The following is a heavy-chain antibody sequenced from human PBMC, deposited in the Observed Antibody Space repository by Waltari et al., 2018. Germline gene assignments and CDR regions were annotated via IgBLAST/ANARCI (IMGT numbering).Heavy chain of an antibody. CDR3: ARIYGSGTFIYMDV. CDR1: GGSLISYY. V-gene: IGHV4-4*07. J-gene: IGHJ6*03. D-gene: IGHD3-10*01. Sequence: QVQLQESGPGLVKPSETLALTCTVSGGSLISYYWRWSRQPAGKGLEWIGRIYPGATPYYNPSLQTRIMMSVDTSQNQFSLKLSSVTAADTAVYYCARIYGSGTFIYMDVWGKGTTVTVSS. CDR2: IYPGATP.